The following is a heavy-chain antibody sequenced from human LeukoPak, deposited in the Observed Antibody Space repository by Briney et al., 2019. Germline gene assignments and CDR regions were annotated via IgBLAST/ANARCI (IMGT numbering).Heavy chain of an antibody. CDR3: ARDGGYCSGGSCYSDAFDI. CDR1: GFTFDDYG. Sequence: GGSLRLSCAASGFTFDDYGMSWVRQAPGKGLEWVSGINWNGGSTVYADSVKGRFTISRDNAKNSLYLQMNSLRAEDTALYYCARDGGYCSGGSCYSDAFDIWGQGTMVTVPS. CDR2: INWNGGST. V-gene: IGHV3-20*04. J-gene: IGHJ3*02. D-gene: IGHD2-15*01.